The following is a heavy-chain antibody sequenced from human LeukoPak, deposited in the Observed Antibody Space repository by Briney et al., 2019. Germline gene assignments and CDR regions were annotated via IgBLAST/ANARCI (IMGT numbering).Heavy chain of an antibody. J-gene: IGHJ4*02. CDR1: GGSISSSSYS. CDR2: IYYSGST. Sequence: SETLSLTCTVSGGSISSSSYSWGWIRQPPGKGLEWIGRIYYSGSTYYNPSLKSRVTISVDTSKNQFSLKLSSVTAADTAVYYCARHQQLVEYWGQGTLVTASS. CDR3: ARHQQLVEY. D-gene: IGHD6-13*01. V-gene: IGHV4-39*01.